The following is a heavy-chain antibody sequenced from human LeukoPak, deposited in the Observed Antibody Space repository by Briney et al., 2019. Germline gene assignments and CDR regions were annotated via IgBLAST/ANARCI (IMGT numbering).Heavy chain of an antibody. Sequence: PSETLSLTCTVSGYSISSGYYWGWIRQPPGKGQDWIGSIYHSGSTYYNPSLKSRVTISVDTSKNQFSLKLSSVTAADTAVYYCARDQGSPSEDWFDPRGPGNPGHRLL. CDR1: GYSISSGYY. V-gene: IGHV4-38-2*02. CDR2: IYHSGST. CDR3: ARDQGSPSEDWFDP. J-gene: IGHJ5*02. D-gene: IGHD6-13*01.